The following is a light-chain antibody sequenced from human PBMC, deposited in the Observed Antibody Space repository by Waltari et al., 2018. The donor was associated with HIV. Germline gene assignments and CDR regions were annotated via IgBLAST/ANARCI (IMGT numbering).Light chain of an antibody. J-gene: IGKJ4*01. V-gene: IGKV1-9*01. CDR2: AAS. CDR1: QNIDTY. Sequence: DIQLTQSPALLSASVGDRVTISCRASQNIDTYLAWYRQKPGKAPELLLYAASTLQYGVSSRFSGSGSGTEFTLTISGLQPEDFATYFCQQLKSYPLTFGGGTTVE. CDR3: QQLKSYPLT.